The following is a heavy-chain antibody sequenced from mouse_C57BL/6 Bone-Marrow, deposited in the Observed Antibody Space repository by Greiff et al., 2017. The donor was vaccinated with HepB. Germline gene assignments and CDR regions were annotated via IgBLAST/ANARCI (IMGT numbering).Heavy chain of an antibody. CDR2: IDPENGDT. CDR1: GFNIKDDY. J-gene: IGHJ4*01. D-gene: IGHD1-1*01. V-gene: IGHV14-4*01. CDR3: TLITTVVAYYYAMDY. Sequence: EVQLQQSGAEPVRPGASVKLSCTASGFNIKDDYMHWVKQRPEQGLEWIGWIDPENGDTEYASKFQGKATITADTSSNTAYLPLSSLTSEDTAVYYCTLITTVVAYYYAMDYWGQGTSVTVAS.